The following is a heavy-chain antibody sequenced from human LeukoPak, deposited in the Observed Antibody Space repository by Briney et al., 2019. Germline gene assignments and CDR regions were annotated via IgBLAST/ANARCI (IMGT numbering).Heavy chain of an antibody. Sequence: SETLSLTCTVSSGSISTFYWSWIRLPAGKGLEGIGRIYTTGRTNYNPSLKSRFTMSLDTSKNQSSLNLTSVTAADTAVYFCARAHSGWHYFDYWGQGTLVTVFS. D-gene: IGHD3-10*01. V-gene: IGHV4-4*07. J-gene: IGHJ4*02. CDR1: SGSISTFY. CDR2: IYTTGRT. CDR3: ARAHSGWHYFDY.